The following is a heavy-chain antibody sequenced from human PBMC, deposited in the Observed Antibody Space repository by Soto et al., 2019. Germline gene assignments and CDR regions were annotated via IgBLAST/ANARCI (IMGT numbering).Heavy chain of an antibody. J-gene: IGHJ6*02. Sequence: GESLKISCKGSGYSFTSYWISWVRQMPGKGLEWMGRIDPSDSYTNYSPPFQGHVTISADKSISTAYLQWSSLKASDTALYYCARYPYGGNSDYYYGMDVWGQGTTVTVSS. CDR1: GYSFTSYW. CDR2: IDPSDSYT. CDR3: ARYPYGGNSDYYYGMDV. V-gene: IGHV5-10-1*01. D-gene: IGHD4-17*01.